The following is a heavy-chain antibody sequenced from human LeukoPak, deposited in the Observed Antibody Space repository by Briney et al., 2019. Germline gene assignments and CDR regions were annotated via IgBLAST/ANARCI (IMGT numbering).Heavy chain of an antibody. D-gene: IGHD2-2*01. V-gene: IGHV3-15*01. Sequence: GGSLRLSCAASGFTFSNAWMSWVRHAPGEGREWVSCIKSKTDGGTTDYAAPVKGRFTISRDDSKNTLYLQMNSLKTEDTAVYYCTTDPLYCSSTSCHDYWGQGTLVTVSS. CDR2: IKSKTDGGTT. J-gene: IGHJ4*02. CDR1: GFTFSNAW. CDR3: TTDPLYCSSTSCHDY.